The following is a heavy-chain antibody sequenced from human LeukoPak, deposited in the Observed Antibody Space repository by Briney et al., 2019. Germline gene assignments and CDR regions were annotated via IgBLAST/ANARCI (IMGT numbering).Heavy chain of an antibody. D-gene: IGHD6-19*01. CDR1: GFTFSSYA. Sequence: GGSLRLSCAASGFTFSSYAMHWVRQAPGKGLEYVSAIGSNGGSTYYANSVKGRFTISRDNSKNTLYLQMGSLRAEDMAVYYCARGIAVAGTLWDYWGQGTLVTVSS. J-gene: IGHJ4*02. V-gene: IGHV3-64*01. CDR2: IGSNGGST. CDR3: ARGIAVAGTLWDY.